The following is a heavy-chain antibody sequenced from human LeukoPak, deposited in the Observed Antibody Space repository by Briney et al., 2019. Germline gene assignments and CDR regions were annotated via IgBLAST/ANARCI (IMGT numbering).Heavy chain of an antibody. Sequence: GGSLRLSCAASGFTVSTNYMSWVRQAPGKGLEWVSAISGSGGSTYYADSVKGRFTISRDNSKNTLYLQMNSLRAEDTAVYYCAKDDDYGDYFDYWGQGTLVTVSS. CDR3: AKDDDYGDYFDY. J-gene: IGHJ4*02. D-gene: IGHD4-17*01. CDR1: GFTVSTNY. CDR2: ISGSGGST. V-gene: IGHV3-23*01.